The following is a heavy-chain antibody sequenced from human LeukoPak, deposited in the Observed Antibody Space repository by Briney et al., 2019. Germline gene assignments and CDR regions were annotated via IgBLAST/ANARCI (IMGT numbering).Heavy chain of an antibody. Sequence: SETLSLTCTVSNGSLSTYYWSWIRQPPGKGLEWIGYIYYSGTTNYNPSLKSRVTISEDTSKNQFSLNLSSVTAADTAVYCCAREGYYYGMDVWGQGTTVTVSS. CDR3: AREGYYYGMDV. V-gene: IGHV4-59*01. CDR1: NGSLSTYY. J-gene: IGHJ6*02. CDR2: IYYSGTT.